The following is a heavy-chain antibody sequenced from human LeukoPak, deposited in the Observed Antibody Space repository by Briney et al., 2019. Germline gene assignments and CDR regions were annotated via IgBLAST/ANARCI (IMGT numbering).Heavy chain of an antibody. Sequence: PGGSLRLSCAASGFTFSSYSMNWVRQAPGKGLEWVSYIRSGGSPIYYADSVKGRFIISRDNAKNSLYLQMNSLRAEDTAVYYCARRTTGDDYWGQGTLVTVSS. CDR3: ARRTTGDDY. J-gene: IGHJ4*02. D-gene: IGHD4-17*01. V-gene: IGHV3-21*05. CDR2: IRSGGSPI. CDR1: GFTFSSYS.